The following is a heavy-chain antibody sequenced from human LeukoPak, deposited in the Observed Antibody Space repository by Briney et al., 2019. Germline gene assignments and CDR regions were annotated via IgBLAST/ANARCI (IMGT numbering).Heavy chain of an antibody. J-gene: IGHJ4*02. V-gene: IGHV1-69*13. CDR1: GGTFSSYA. CDR2: IIPIFGTA. Sequence: SVKVSCKASGGTFSSYAISWVRQAPGQGLEWMGGIIPIFGTANYAQKFQGRVTITADESTSTAYMELSSLRSEHTAVYYCAREGVVPVATMDYWGQGTLVTVSS. D-gene: IGHD2-2*01. CDR3: AREGVVPVATMDY.